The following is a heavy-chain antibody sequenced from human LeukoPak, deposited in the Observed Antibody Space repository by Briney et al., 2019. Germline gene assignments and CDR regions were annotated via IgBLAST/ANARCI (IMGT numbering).Heavy chain of an antibody. V-gene: IGHV4-34*01. CDR1: GGSFSGDY. Sequence: SETLSLTCAVYGGSFSGDYWSWIRQPPGKGLEWIGEINHSGSTNYNPSLKSRVTISVDTSKNQFSLKLSSVTAADTAVYYCARDSSSSWRGWFDPWGQGTLVTVSS. D-gene: IGHD6-13*01. CDR2: INHSGST. CDR3: ARDSSSSWRGWFDP. J-gene: IGHJ5*02.